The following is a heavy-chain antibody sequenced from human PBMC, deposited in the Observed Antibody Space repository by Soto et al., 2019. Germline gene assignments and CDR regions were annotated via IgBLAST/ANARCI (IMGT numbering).Heavy chain of an antibody. V-gene: IGHV1-69*12. Sequence: QVQLVQSGAEVKKPGSSVKVSCKASGGTFSSYAISWVRQAPGQGLEWMGGIIPIFGTANYAQKFQGRVTITADESTSTAYMELSSLRSEDTAVYYCARDLHYYDSSGHPLRGMDVWGQGTTVTVSS. CDR1: GGTFSSYA. D-gene: IGHD3-22*01. J-gene: IGHJ6*02. CDR3: ARDLHYYDSSGHPLRGMDV. CDR2: IIPIFGTA.